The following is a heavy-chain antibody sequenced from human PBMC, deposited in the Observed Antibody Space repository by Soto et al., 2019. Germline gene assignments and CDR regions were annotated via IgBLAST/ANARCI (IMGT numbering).Heavy chain of an antibody. V-gene: IGHV4-59*01. J-gene: IGHJ5*02. Sequence: LSLKCTVAGGSICSCYWSCIRKPPGKGLEWIGYIYYSGSTNYNPSLKSRVTISVDTSKNQFSLKLSSVTAADTAVYYWASSVVTANWFDPWGQGTLVTVSP. CDR1: GGSICSCY. CDR3: ASSVVTANWFDP. D-gene: IGHD2-21*02. CDR2: IYYSGST.